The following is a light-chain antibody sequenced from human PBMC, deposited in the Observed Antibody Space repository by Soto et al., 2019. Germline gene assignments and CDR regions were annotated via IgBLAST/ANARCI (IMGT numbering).Light chain of an antibody. CDR2: GAN. Sequence: QSVLTQPPSVSGAPGQRVTIPCTGSSSNIGSFYDVHWYQQLPGTVPKLLIYGANNRPSGVPDRFSGSKSGTSASLAITGLRAEFEADSYGQSCDNSLSHVVFGRGAQLT. V-gene: IGLV1-40*01. CDR1: SSNIGSFYD. CDR3: QSCDNSLSHVV. J-gene: IGLJ2*01.